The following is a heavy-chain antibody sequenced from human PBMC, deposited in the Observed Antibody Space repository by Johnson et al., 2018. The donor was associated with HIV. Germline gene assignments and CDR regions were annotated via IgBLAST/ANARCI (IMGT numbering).Heavy chain of an antibody. CDR1: GFSFSSYA. CDR3: AKDTIAGVKGDSLI. D-gene: IGHD3-9*01. Sequence: QVQLVESGGGVVQPGRSLRLSCAASGFSFSSYAMHWVRQAPGKGLEWVAFIRYDGSNQYYADSVKGRFTISRDNSKNTLYLQMNSLRAEDTAVYYCAKDTIAGVKGDSLIWGQGTMVTVSS. CDR2: IRYDGSNQ. J-gene: IGHJ3*02. V-gene: IGHV3-30*02.